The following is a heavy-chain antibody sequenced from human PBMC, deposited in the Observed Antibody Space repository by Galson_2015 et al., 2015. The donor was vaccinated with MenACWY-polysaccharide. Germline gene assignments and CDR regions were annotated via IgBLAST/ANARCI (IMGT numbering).Heavy chain of an antibody. D-gene: IGHD1-26*01. Sequence: SLRLSCAASGFTFSNFWMSWVRQAPGKGLGWVASINQDGSEKHYVDSVKGRFTVARDNAKNSLYLQMNSLRAEDTAVYYCARTRIVGAHWFDCWGQGTLVTVSS. CDR1: GFTFSNFW. CDR2: INQDGSEK. CDR3: ARTRIVGAHWFDC. J-gene: IGHJ4*02. V-gene: IGHV3-7*01.